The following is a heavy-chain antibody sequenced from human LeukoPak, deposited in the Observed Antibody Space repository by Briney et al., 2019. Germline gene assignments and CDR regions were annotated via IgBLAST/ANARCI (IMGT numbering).Heavy chain of an antibody. D-gene: IGHD5-18*01. J-gene: IGHJ4*02. V-gene: IGHV3-7*01. CDR1: VFTFSSYW. CDR2: IKQDGSEK. CDR3: ARDTGGGYSCYDC. Sequence: GGSLRLSCAVSVFTFSSYWMTWIRQAPGKGLEWVANIKQDGSEKYYVDSVKGRFTISRDNAKNSLYLQMNSLRAEDTAVYYCARDTGGGYSCYDCWGQGTLVTVSS.